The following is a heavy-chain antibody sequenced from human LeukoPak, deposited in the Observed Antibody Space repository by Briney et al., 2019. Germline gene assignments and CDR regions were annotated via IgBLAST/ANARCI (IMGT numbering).Heavy chain of an antibody. CDR1: GGTFSSYA. J-gene: IGHJ5*02. CDR3: AREGSTSPNWFDP. V-gene: IGHV1-69*05. Sequence: SVKVSCKASGGTFSSYAISWVRQAPGQGLEWMGGIIPIFGTANYAQKFQGRVTITTDESTSTAYVELSSLRSEDTAVYYCAREGSTSPNWFDPWGQGTLVTVSS. CDR2: IIPIFGTA. D-gene: IGHD2-2*01.